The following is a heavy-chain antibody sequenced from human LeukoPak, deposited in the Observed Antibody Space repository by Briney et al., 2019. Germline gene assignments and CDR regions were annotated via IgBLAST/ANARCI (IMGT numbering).Heavy chain of an antibody. CDR3: AKDIGAGAGYAFDI. CDR1: GFTFDDYA. D-gene: IGHD6-19*01. Sequence: PGRSLRLSCAVSGFTFDDYAMHWVRQAPGKGLEWVSGISWNSGSIGYADSVKGRFTISKDNAKNSLYLQMNSLRAEDTALYYCAKDIGAGAGYAFDIWGQGTMVTVSS. J-gene: IGHJ3*02. CDR2: ISWNSGSI. V-gene: IGHV3-9*01.